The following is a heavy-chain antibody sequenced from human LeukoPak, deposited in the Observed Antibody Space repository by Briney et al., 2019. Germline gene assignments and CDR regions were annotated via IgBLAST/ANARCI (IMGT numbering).Heavy chain of an antibody. CDR3: AGLLRFRGYYFDY. CDR1: GYSFTSYW. D-gene: IGHD3-3*01. Sequence: GESLKISCKGSGYSFTSYWIGWVRQMPGKGLEWMGIIYPGDSDTRYSPSFQGQVTISADKSIGTAYLQWSSLKASDTAMYYCAGLLRFRGYYFDYWGQGTLVTVSS. V-gene: IGHV5-51*01. J-gene: IGHJ4*02. CDR2: IYPGDSDT.